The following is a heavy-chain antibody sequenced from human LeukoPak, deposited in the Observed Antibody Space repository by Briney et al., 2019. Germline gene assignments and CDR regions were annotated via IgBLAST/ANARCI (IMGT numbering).Heavy chain of an antibody. J-gene: IGHJ4*02. V-gene: IGHV4-59*01. CDR3: ASTTRYRSGWFFDY. D-gene: IGHD6-19*01. CDR1: GGSISSYY. CDR2: IYYCCST. Sequence: PSETLSLTCTVSGGSISSYYWSWIRQPPGKGLEWMGYIYYCCSTNYNPSLKSRVTISVDTSKNQFSSTLRSVTSADTARYFCASTTRYRSGWFFDYWGQGTLVTVSS.